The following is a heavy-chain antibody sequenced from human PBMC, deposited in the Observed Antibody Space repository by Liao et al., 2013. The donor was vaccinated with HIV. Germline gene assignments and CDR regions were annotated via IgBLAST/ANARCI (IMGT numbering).Heavy chain of an antibody. D-gene: IGHD2-21*01. Sequence: QLQLKGSGPGLVKPSETLSLTCTVSGGSISSYYWSWIRQPAGKGLEWIGRIYTSGSTNYNPSLKSRVTMSVDTSKNQFSLKLSSVTAADTAVYYCARSVIAYNYYYYYMDVWGKGTTVTVSS. CDR1: GGSISSYY. J-gene: IGHJ6*03. CDR3: ARSVIAYNYYYYYMDV. V-gene: IGHV4-4*07. CDR2: IYTSGST.